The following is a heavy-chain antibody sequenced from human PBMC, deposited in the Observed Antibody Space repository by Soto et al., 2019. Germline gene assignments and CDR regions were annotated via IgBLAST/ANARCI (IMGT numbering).Heavy chain of an antibody. D-gene: IGHD3-22*01. Sequence: SETLSLTCAVSGDSISRGYYWACIRQPPGKGLEYIGSIYHSGTTYYNPSLMSRVTVSVDTSKNQFSLNLRSVTAADSAVYYCARGGVPYYYDSSGYLVPFDYWGQGTLVTVSS. CDR2: IYHSGTT. V-gene: IGHV4-38-2*01. J-gene: IGHJ4*02. CDR1: GDSISRGYY. CDR3: ARGGVPYYYDSSGYLVPFDY.